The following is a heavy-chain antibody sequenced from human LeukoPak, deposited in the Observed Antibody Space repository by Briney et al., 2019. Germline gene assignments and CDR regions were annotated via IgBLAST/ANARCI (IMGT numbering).Heavy chain of an antibody. CDR2: IYYSGST. V-gene: IGHV4-59*01. D-gene: IGHD3-3*01. Sequence: SETLSLTCTVSGGSISSYYWSWIRQPPGKGLEWIGYIYYSGSTNYNPSLKSRVTISVDTSKNQFSLKLSSVTAADTAVYYCARAVAGYDFWSGYYFDYWGQGTLVTVSS. CDR3: ARAVAGYDFWSGYYFDY. CDR1: GGSISSYY. J-gene: IGHJ4*02.